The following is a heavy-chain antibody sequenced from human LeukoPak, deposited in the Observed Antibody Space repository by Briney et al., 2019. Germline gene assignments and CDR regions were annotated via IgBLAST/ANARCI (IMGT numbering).Heavy chain of an antibody. CDR3: ANHLNFVDIVAWGYFDY. V-gene: IGHV3-23*01. D-gene: IGHD5-12*01. CDR1: GFTFSSNA. J-gene: IGHJ4*02. Sequence: PGGSLRLSCAASGFTFSSNAMSWVRQAPGKGLEWVSAISGSGGSTYYADSVKGRFTISRDNSKNTLYLQMNSLRAEDTAVYYCANHLNFVDIVAWGYFDYWGQGTLVTVSS. CDR2: ISGSGGST.